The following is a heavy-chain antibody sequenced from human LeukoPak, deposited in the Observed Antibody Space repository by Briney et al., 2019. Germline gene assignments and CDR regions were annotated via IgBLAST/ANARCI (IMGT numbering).Heavy chain of an antibody. J-gene: IGHJ4*02. D-gene: IGHD3-9*01. V-gene: IGHV4-61*02. CDR3: AGDNPDILTGSIDY. CDR1: GGSISSGSYY. CDR2: IYTSGST. Sequence: SETLSLTCTVSGGSISSGSYYWSWIRQPAGKGLEWIGRIYTSGSTNYNPSLKSRVTISVDTSKNQFSLKLSSVTAADTAVYYCAGDNPDILTGSIDYWGQGTLVTVSS.